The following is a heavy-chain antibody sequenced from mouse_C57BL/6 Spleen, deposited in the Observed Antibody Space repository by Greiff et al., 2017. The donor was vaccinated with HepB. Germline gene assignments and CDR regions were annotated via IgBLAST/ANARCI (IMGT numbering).Heavy chain of an antibody. J-gene: IGHJ3*01. CDR3: AIPHYYGTPWFAY. CDR1: GFTFSSYA. CDR2: ISDGGSYT. D-gene: IGHD1-1*01. Sequence: EVKVEESGGGLVKPGGSLKLSCAASGFTFSSYAMSWVRQTPEKRLEWVATISDGGSYTYYPDNVKGRFTISRDNAKNNLYLQMSHLKSEDTAMYYCAIPHYYGTPWFAYWGQGTLVTVSA. V-gene: IGHV5-4*03.